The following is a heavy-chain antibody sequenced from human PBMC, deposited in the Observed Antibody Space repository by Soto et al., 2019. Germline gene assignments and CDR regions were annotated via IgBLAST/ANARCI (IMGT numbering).Heavy chain of an antibody. Sequence: QVQLQESGPRLVKPSETLSLTCTVAGDSISSYYWTWIRQPPGKGLEWIGYIYYRGRTNNNPYLKRRVTISVDTSKNQFSLKLTSVTAADTAVYYCARGVATIGPWGQGTLVTVSS. CDR2: IYYRGRT. J-gene: IGHJ5*02. D-gene: IGHD5-12*01. CDR3: ARGVATIGP. CDR1: GDSISSYY. V-gene: IGHV4-59*01.